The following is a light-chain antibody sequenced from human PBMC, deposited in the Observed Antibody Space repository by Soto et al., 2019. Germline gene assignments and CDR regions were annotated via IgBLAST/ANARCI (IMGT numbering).Light chain of an antibody. J-gene: IGKJ4*01. CDR1: QDIRNY. CDR2: AAS. V-gene: IGKV1-27*01. CDR3: QEYNVAPLT. Sequence: DIQMTQSPSYVSASVGDRVTITCRASQDIRNYLAWYQQRPGRVPKLLISAASTLQSGVPSRFSGSGSGTDFTLTISSLQPEDVATYYCQEYNVAPLTFGGGAKVEIK.